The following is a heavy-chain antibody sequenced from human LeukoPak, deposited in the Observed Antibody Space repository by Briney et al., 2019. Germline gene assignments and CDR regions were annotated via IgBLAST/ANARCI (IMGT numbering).Heavy chain of an antibody. Sequence: GGSLRLSCGASGFTFRSYLMRWVRQAPAKGREWVANIKQDGSEKYYVDSVKGRFTISRDNAKNSLHLQMNSLRAEDTAVYYCAREVQNYCYYYGMDVWGQGTTVTVSS. V-gene: IGHV3-7*01. CDR1: GFTFRSYL. CDR2: IKQDGSEK. J-gene: IGHJ6*02. CDR3: AREVQNYCYYYGMDV.